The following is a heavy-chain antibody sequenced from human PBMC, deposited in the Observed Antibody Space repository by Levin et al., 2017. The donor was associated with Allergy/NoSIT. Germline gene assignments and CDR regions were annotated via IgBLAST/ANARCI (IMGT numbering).Heavy chain of an antibody. Sequence: GESLKISCAASGFTFSSYDMHWVRQATGKGLEWVSAIGTAGDTYYPGSVKGRFTISRENAKNSLYLQMNSLRAGDTAVYYCARGKYSSSYYYYGMDVWGQGTTVTVSS. CDR3: ARGKYSSSYYYYGMDV. CDR2: IGTAGDT. D-gene: IGHD6-13*01. CDR1: GFTFSSYD. V-gene: IGHV3-13*01. J-gene: IGHJ6*02.